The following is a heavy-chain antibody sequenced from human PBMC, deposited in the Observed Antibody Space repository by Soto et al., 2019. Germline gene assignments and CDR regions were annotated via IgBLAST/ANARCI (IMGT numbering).Heavy chain of an antibody. D-gene: IGHD1-1*01. V-gene: IGHV4-39*01. CDR2: IYYSGST. CDR3: ARHSRSGLEVDRGRTNWFDP. J-gene: IGHJ5*02. CDR1: GGSISSGRCY. Sequence: SETLSLTCTVSGGSISSGRCYWSWIRQYPGEALEWIGNIYYSGSTYYNPSLKSRVTISVDTSKNQFSLKLSSVTAADTAVYYCARHSRSGLEVDRGRTNWFDPWGQGTLVTVSS.